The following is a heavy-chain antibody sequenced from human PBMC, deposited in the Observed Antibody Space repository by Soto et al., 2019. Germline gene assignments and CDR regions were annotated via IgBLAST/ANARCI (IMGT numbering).Heavy chain of an antibody. Sequence: QVQLQQRGAGLLRPSETLSLTCAVYGGSLSGYYWSWIRQPPGKGLEWIGEINHSGSTNYNPSLKSRVTISVDKSKNQFSLKLSSVTAADTAVYYCARGRILRFHAPYYIDVWGKGTTVTVSS. CDR3: ARGRILRFHAPYYIDV. CDR1: GGSLSGYY. V-gene: IGHV4-34*01. CDR2: INHSGST. J-gene: IGHJ6*03. D-gene: IGHD3-3*01.